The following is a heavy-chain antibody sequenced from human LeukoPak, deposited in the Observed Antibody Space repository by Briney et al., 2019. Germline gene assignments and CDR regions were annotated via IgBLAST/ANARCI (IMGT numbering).Heavy chain of an antibody. J-gene: IGHJ5*02. CDR2: IIPIFGTA. D-gene: IGHD5-18*01. V-gene: IGHV1-69*05. CDR1: GYTFTSYD. Sequence: VASVKVSCKASGYTFTSYDINWVRQATGQGLEWMGRIIPIFGTANYAQKFQGRVTITTDESTSTAYMELSSLRSEDTAVYHCAREGYTASYNWFDPWGQGTLVTVSS. CDR3: AREGYTASYNWFDP.